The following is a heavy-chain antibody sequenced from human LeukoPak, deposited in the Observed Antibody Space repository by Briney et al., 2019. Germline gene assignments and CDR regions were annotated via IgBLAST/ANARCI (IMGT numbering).Heavy chain of an antibody. CDR1: GYTFTGYY. CDR2: INPNSGGT. D-gene: IGHD3-10*01. Sequence: ASVKVSCKASGYTFTGYYMHWVRQAPGQGLEWMGWINPNSGGTNYAQKFQGRVTMTRDTSISTAYMELRSLRSDDTAVYYCARGGPSATYYGSGVPYYYYYMDVWGKGTTVTVSS. V-gene: IGHV1-2*02. CDR3: ARGGPSATYYGSGVPYYYYYMDV. J-gene: IGHJ6*03.